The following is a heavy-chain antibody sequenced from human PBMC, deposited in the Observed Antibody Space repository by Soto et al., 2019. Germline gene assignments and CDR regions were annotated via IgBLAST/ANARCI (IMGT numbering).Heavy chain of an antibody. CDR2: INTYNGNT. Sequence: ASVKVSCKASGYSFTRYGIACARQAPGQGLEWMGWINTYNGNTNYAQNLQGRVTLTTDTSTSTAYMELTSLRSNDTAIYYCAMVDVYVTPSPQDVWGQGTTVTVSS. CDR1: GYSFTRYG. J-gene: IGHJ6*02. V-gene: IGHV1-18*01. D-gene: IGHD3-16*01. CDR3: AMVDVYVTPSPQDV.